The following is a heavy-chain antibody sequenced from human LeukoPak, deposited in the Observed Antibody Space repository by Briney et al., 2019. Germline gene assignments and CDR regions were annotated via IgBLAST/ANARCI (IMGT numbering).Heavy chain of an antibody. J-gene: IGHJ4*02. CDR3: ARQEESGTYLGIVDY. Sequence: NPSETLSLTCTVSGGSISSYYWSWIRQPAGKGLEWIGRFYTSGSTNYNPSLKSRVTMSVDTSKNRFSLRLSSVTAADTAVYYCARQEESGTYLGIVDYWGQGTLVTVSS. CDR2: FYTSGST. V-gene: IGHV4-4*07. CDR1: GGSISSYY. D-gene: IGHD1-26*01.